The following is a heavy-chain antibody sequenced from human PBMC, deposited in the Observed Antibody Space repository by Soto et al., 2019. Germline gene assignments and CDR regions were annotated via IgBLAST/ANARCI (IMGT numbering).Heavy chain of an antibody. CDR2: IYAGGST. CDR1: GFTVRTNH. CDR3: ASGWPPDY. D-gene: IGHD6-19*01. Sequence: EVQLVESGGDLVQPGGSLRLSCAASGFTVRTNHMSWVRQASGKGLQWVSTIYAGGSTYYADSVQGRFTISRDNSKNTLFLQMNSLRVDDTAVYYCASGWPPDYWGPGTLVTVPS. J-gene: IGHJ4*02. V-gene: IGHV3-66*01.